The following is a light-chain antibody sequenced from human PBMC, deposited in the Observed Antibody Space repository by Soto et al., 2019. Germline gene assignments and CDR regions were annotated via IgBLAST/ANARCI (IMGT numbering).Light chain of an antibody. V-gene: IGLV2-23*02. CDR2: EVN. Sequence: QSVLTQPASVSGSPGQSITISCTGTNSDVGSYNLVSWYQQQPGKAPKLIIYEVNKRPSGISNRFSGSKSANTASLTISGLQAGDEADYFCCSYGGRSAYVFGTGTKVTVL. CDR1: NSDVGSYNL. CDR3: CSYGGRSAYV. J-gene: IGLJ1*01.